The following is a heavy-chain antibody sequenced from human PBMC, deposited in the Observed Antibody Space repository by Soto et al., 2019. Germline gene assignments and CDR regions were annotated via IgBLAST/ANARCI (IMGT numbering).Heavy chain of an antibody. D-gene: IGHD5-12*01. V-gene: IGHV4-39*01. CDR2: IYYSGST. J-gene: IGHJ4*02. CDR1: GGSISSSSYY. CDR3: ARLYIVATIGSGGVDY. Sequence: QLQLQESGPGLVKPSETLSLTCTVSGGSISSSSYYWGWIRQPPGKGLEWIGSIYYSGSTYYNPSLKSRVTISVETCKTQFSLKLSSVTAADTAVYYCARLYIVATIGSGGVDYWGQGTLVTVSS.